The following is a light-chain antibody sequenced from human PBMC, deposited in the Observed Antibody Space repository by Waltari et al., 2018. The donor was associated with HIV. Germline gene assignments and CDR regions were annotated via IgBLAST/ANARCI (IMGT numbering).Light chain of an antibody. J-gene: IGKJ5*01. CDR2: GAS. V-gene: IGKV3-20*01. CDR3: QQYGSSPPST. Sequence: EIVLTQSPGTLSLSPGDIATLCCRASQSVSSRYLAWYHQQPGQAPRLLIYGASNRATGIPDRFSGSGSGTDFTLTISTLEPEDFAVYYCQQYGSSPPSTFGQGTRLDFK. CDR1: QSVSSRY.